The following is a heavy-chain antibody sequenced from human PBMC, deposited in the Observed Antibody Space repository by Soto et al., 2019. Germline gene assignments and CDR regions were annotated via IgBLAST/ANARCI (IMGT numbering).Heavy chain of an antibody. CDR2: IYYSGST. J-gene: IGHJ5*02. D-gene: IGHD3-10*01. Sequence: PSETLSLTCTASVDSISSYYWSLIRQPPGKGLEWMGYIYYSGSTNYNPSLKIRVTISVYTSKNQFSLKLSSVTAADTAMYYCARDSGSGSNSYNCLEPWGQGTMVTVSS. CDR3: ARDSGSGSNSYNCLEP. V-gene: IGHV4-59*01. CDR1: VDSISSYY.